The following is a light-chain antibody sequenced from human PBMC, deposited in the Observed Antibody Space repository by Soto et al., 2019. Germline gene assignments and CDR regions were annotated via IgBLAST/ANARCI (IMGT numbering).Light chain of an antibody. Sequence: EIVLTQSPGTLSLSPGERATLSCRASQSVSSSYLAWYQQKPGQAPRLLIYGASGRATGIPDRFSGSGSGTDFTLTISRLEPEDCAVYYCQQYGSSPGITFGQGTRLEIK. CDR3: QQYGSSPGIT. J-gene: IGKJ5*01. CDR1: QSVSSSY. V-gene: IGKV3-20*01. CDR2: GAS.